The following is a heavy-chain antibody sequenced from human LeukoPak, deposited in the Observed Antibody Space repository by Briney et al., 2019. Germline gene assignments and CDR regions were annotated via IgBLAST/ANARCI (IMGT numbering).Heavy chain of an antibody. D-gene: IGHD3-22*01. V-gene: IGHV1-69*05. Sequence: SVKVSCKASGGTFSSYAISWVRQGPGQGLVWMGGIIPIFGTANYAQKFQGRVTITTDESTSTAYMELSSLRSEDTAVYYCARDPYYYDSSGYYYHDAFDIWGQGTMVTVSS. CDR1: GGTFSSYA. J-gene: IGHJ3*02. CDR2: IIPIFGTA. CDR3: ARDPYYYDSSGYYYHDAFDI.